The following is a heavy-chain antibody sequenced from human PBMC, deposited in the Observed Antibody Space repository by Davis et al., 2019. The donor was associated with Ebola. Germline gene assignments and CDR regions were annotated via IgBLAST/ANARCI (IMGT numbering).Heavy chain of an antibody. D-gene: IGHD3-10*01. CDR2: LHGCNCNT. V-gene: IGHV1-18*04. Sequence: AASVKVSCKASGYTFTSYGISWVRQAPGPRLEWMGLLHGCNCNTKYSQRFQDRVTLTRDTSISTGYMDLRRLTSDDTAVYYCARDGEWFGELLVYYYGMDVWGQGTTVTVSS. J-gene: IGHJ6*02. CDR1: GYTFTSYG. CDR3: ARDGEWFGELLVYYYGMDV.